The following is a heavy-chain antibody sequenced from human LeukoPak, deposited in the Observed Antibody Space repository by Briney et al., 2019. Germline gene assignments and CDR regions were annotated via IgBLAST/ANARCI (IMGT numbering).Heavy chain of an antibody. D-gene: IGHD3-10*01. Sequence: ASVKVSCKASGYTLNALSIHWVGQAPGKGLEWMGGLDPVDGETIYAQRFQGRVTMTEDTSTDTAYLDLRSLRSDDTAVYYCTTSRRFYYGSGTFQYWGQGTLLTVSS. CDR1: GYTLNALS. J-gene: IGHJ1*01. CDR3: TTSRRFYYGSGTFQY. V-gene: IGHV1-24*01. CDR2: LDPVDGET.